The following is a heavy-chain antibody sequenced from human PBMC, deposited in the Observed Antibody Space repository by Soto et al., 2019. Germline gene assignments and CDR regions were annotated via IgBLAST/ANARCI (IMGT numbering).Heavy chain of an antibody. J-gene: IGHJ4*02. D-gene: IGHD2-2*01. CDR2: FDPEDGET. V-gene: IGHV1-24*01. CDR1: GYTLTELS. Sequence: ASVKVSCKVSGYTLTELSMHWVRQAPGKGLEWMGGFDPEDGETIYAQKFQGRVTMTEDTSTDTAYMELSSLRSEDTAVYYCATYSGSVVPAAVDYWGQGTLVTVSS. CDR3: ATYSGSVVPAAVDY.